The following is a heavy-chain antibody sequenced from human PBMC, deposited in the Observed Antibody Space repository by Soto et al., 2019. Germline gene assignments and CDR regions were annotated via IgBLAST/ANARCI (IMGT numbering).Heavy chain of an antibody. Sequence: GGSLRLSCVASGFSFDNYGMSWVRQAPGEGLEWVSAIKSDGTSTYYAASVEDRFTISRHNSKNTLYLQLNSLRAEDTAVYYCAQLGLMTFSHKHYFNHWGRGTLVTVSS. CDR1: GFSFDNYG. V-gene: IGHV3-23*01. CDR3: AQLGLMTFSHKHYFNH. J-gene: IGHJ4*02. D-gene: IGHD3-16*01. CDR2: IKSDGTST.